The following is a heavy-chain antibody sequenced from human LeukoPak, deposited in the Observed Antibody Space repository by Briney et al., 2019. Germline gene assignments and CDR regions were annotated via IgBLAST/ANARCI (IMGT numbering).Heavy chain of an antibody. D-gene: IGHD3-10*01. J-gene: IGHJ5*02. Sequence: ASVKVSCKAFGKTFPSYYLHWVRQPPGKGLEWMGIINPSGGSTSYAQKFQGRVTMTRDTSTSTVYMELSSLRSEDTAVYYCAREGSSGNWFDPWGQGTLVTVSS. CDR2: INPSGGST. CDR1: GKTFPSYY. CDR3: AREGSSGNWFDP. V-gene: IGHV1-46*01.